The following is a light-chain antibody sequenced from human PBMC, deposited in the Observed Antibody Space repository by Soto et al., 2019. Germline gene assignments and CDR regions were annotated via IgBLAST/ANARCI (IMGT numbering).Light chain of an antibody. CDR3: CSHATSTTWV. CDR2: EGS. Sequence: QSVLTQPASVSGSPGQSITISCTGTSSDVGSCNLVSWYQQHPGKAPKVMIYEGSKRPSGVSNRFSGSKSGSTASLTISGLQAEDEADYYSCSHATSTTWVFGGGTQLTVL. J-gene: IGLJ7*01. V-gene: IGLV2-23*01. CDR1: SSDVGSCNL.